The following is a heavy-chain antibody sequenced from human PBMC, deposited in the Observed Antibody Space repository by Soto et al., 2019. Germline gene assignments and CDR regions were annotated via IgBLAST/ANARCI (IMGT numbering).Heavy chain of an antibody. V-gene: IGHV1-8*01. CDR3: ARMESFGSLNWFDP. CDR1: GYTFTNND. J-gene: IGHJ5*02. Sequence: ASVKVSCKASGYTFTNNDVSWVRQATGQGLEWMGWMNPGSGDTGYAQKFQGRVTMTRDISIATAYMELNSLTSEDTAIYYCARMESFGSLNWFDPWGQGNLVTVTS. D-gene: IGHD5-18*01. CDR2: MNPGSGDT.